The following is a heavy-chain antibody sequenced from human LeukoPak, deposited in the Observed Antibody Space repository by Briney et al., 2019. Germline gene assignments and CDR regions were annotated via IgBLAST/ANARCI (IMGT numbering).Heavy chain of an antibody. V-gene: IGHV4-34*01. CDR1: GGSFSGYY. D-gene: IGHD6-13*01. CDR3: ARGAGVYDY. Sequence: RSETLSLTCAVYGGSFSGYYWSWIRQPPGKGLEWIGEINHSGSTNYNLSLKSRVTISVDTSKNQFSLKLSSVTAADTAVYYCARGAGVYDYWGQGTLVTVSS. J-gene: IGHJ4*02. CDR2: INHSGST.